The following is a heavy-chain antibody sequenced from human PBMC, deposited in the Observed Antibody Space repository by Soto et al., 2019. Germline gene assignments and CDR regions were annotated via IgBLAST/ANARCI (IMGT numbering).Heavy chain of an antibody. J-gene: IGHJ4*02. CDR2: ISHNGGST. D-gene: IGHD1-26*01. CDR3: ARAETIMRAPFDY. CDR1: GFTFSTYA. Sequence: LRLSCAASGFTFSTYAMHWVRQAPGKGLEYVSAISHNGGSTYYADSVKGRFTISRDNSKNTVYLQMGSLRVDDMAVYYCARAETIMRAPFDYWGQGTVVTVSS. V-gene: IGHV3-64*02.